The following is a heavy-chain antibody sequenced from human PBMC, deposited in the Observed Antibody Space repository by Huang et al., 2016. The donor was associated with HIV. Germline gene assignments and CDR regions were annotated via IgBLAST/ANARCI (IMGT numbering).Heavy chain of an antibody. CDR2: ISTYNGNT. CDR1: GYTFTSYG. J-gene: IGHJ4*02. Sequence: QVQLVQSGAEVKKPGASVKVSCKASGYTFTSYGISWVRQAPGQGLDWRVWISTYNGNTNYAQKLQGRVTMTTDTSTSTADMELRSLRSDDTAVYYCARDGGRDFWSGYYPNYWGQGTLVTVSS. D-gene: IGHD3-3*01. V-gene: IGHV1-18*01. CDR3: ARDGGRDFWSGYYPNY.